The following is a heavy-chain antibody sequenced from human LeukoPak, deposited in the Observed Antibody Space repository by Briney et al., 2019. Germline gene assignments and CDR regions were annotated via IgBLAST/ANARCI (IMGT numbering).Heavy chain of an antibody. D-gene: IGHD4-23*01. Sequence: GGSLRLSCAASGFTFSSYAMHWVRQAPGKGLEWVAVISYDGSNKYYADSVKGRFTISRDNPKNTLYLQMNSLRAEDTPVYYCANNGYGGNSFPLDYWGQGTLVTVSS. CDR1: GFTFSSYA. CDR2: ISYDGSNK. V-gene: IGHV3-30*01. CDR3: ANNGYGGNSFPLDY. J-gene: IGHJ4*02.